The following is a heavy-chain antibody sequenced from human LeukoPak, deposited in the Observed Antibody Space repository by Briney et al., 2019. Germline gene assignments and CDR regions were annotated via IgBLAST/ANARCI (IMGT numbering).Heavy chain of an antibody. Sequence: GGSLRLSCAASGFTFSSYSMNWVRQAPGKGLEWVSSISSSSSYIYYADSVKGRFTISRDNAKNSLYLQMNSLRAEDTAVYYCARMTSRKYYFDYWGQGTLVTVSS. CDR2: ISSSSSYI. CDR1: GFTFSSYS. V-gene: IGHV3-21*01. J-gene: IGHJ4*02. CDR3: ARMTSRKYYFDY.